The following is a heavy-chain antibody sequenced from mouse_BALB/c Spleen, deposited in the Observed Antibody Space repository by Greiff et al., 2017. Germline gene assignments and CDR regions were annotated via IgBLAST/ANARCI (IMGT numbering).Heavy chain of an antibody. J-gene: IGHJ1*01. CDR2: ISSGGSYT. V-gene: IGHV5-6*01. CDR1: GFTFSSYG. D-gene: IGHD1-2*01. Sequence: EVHLVESGGDLVKPGGSLKLSCAASGFTFSSYGMSWVRQTPDKRLEWVATISSGGSYTYSPDSVKGRFTISRDNAKNTLYLQMSSLKSEDTAMYYCARQGGITTATILWYFDVWGAGTTVTVSA. CDR3: ARQGGITTATILWYFDV.